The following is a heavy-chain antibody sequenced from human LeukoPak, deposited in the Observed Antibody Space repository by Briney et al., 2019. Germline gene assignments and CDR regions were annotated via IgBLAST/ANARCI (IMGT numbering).Heavy chain of an antibody. Sequence: PGGSLRLSCAASGFTFSSYSMNWVRQAPGKGLEWVSSISSSSSYIYYADSVRGRFTISRDNAKNSLYLLMNSLRAEDTAVYYCARDFQWGFDPWGQGTLVTVSS. J-gene: IGHJ5*02. CDR1: GFTFSSYS. D-gene: IGHD1-26*01. CDR3: ARDFQWGFDP. CDR2: ISSSSSYI. V-gene: IGHV3-21*01.